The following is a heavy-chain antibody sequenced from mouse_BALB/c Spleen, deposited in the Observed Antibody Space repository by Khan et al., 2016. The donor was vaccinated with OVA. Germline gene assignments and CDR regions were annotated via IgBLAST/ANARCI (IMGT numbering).Heavy chain of an antibody. CDR3: SRGGYYYGTPFDY. CDR1: GFTFSYYR. D-gene: IGHD1-1*01. J-gene: IGHJ2*01. Sequence: VQLVETGGGLVRPGNSLKLSCVTSGFTFSYYRMHWLRQFPGKRLEWIAVITVKSDNSGANYAESVKGRFTISRDDSKSGVYLQMNRLREEDTATYYCSRGGYYYGTPFDYWGQGTTLTVSS. V-gene: IGHV13-2*02. CDR2: ITVKSDNSGA.